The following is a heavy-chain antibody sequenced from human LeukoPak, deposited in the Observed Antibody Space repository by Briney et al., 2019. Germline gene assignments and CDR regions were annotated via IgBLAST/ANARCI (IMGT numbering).Heavy chain of an antibody. CDR3: ARASYGDLDYYYYYMDV. Sequence: SETLSLTCTVSGGSISSYYWSWIRQPPGKGLEWIGYIYYSGSTNYKSSLKSRVTISVDTSKNQFSLKLSSVTAADTAVYYCARASYGDLDYYYYYMDVWGKGTTVTVSS. CDR2: IYYSGST. CDR1: GGSISSYY. J-gene: IGHJ6*03. V-gene: IGHV4-59*12. D-gene: IGHD4-17*01.